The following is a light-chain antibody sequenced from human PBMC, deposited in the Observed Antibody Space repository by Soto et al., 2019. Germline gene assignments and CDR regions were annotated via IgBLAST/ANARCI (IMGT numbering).Light chain of an antibody. CDR3: SSYTSSSTLYV. Sequence: QSALAQPASVSGSPRQSITISCTGASSDVGGYTYVSWYQQQPGKAPKLMIYEVTNRPSGASNRFSGSKSGNTASLTISGLQAEDEADYYCSSYTSSSTLYVFGTGTKVTVL. V-gene: IGLV2-14*01. CDR1: SSDVGGYTY. CDR2: EVT. J-gene: IGLJ1*01.